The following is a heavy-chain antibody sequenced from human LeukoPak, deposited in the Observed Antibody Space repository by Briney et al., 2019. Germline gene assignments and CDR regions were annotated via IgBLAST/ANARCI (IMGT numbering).Heavy chain of an antibody. D-gene: IGHD3-22*01. CDR1: GGSISSSNW. J-gene: IGHJ4*02. CDR3: ARAYYYDSSGFPPEYYFDY. V-gene: IGHV4-4*02. Sequence: PSETLSLTCAVSGGSISSSNWWSWVRQPPGKGLEWIGEIYHSGSTNCNPSLKSRVTISVDKSKNQFSLKLSSVTAADTAVYYCARAYYYDSSGFPPEYYFDYWGQGTLVTVSS. CDR2: IYHSGST.